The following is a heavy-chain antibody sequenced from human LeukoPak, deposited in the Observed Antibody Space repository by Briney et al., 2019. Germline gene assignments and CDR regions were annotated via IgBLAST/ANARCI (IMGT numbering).Heavy chain of an antibody. V-gene: IGHV3-7*01. CDR1: GFTYSSYW. CDR3: IGGSNMDY. Sequence: GGSLRLSCAASGFTYSSYWMSWVRQAPGKGLEWVANIKQDGGEKYYADSVKGRFTISRDNARNSLYLQMNSLRAEDTAVYYCIGGSNMDYWGQGTLVTVSS. J-gene: IGHJ4*02. CDR2: IKQDGGEK. D-gene: IGHD1-26*01.